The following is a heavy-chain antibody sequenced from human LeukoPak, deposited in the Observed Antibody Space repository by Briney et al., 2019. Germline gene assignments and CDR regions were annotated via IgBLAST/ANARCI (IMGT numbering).Heavy chain of an antibody. J-gene: IGHJ6*03. Sequence: SQTLSLTCTVSGGSISSGSYYWSWVRQPTGKGLEWIGRIYTSGSTNYNPSLKSRVTISVDTSKNQFSLKLSSVTAADTAVYYCAREEADYYYYYMDVWGKGTTVTVSS. D-gene: IGHD2-15*01. CDR1: GGSISSGSYY. CDR2: IYTSGST. CDR3: AREEADYYYYYMDV. V-gene: IGHV4-61*02.